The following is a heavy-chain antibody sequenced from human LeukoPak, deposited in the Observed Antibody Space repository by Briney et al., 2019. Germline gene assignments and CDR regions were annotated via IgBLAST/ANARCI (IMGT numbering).Heavy chain of an antibody. CDR3: ARGGYYGSGNDFRFDP. J-gene: IGHJ5*02. CDR1: GGSISSGSYY. D-gene: IGHD3-10*01. Sequence: SETLSLTCTVSGGSISSGSYYWSWIRQPAGKGLEWIGRIYTSGSTNYNPSLKSRVTISVDTSKNQFSLKLTSVTAADTAVYFCARGGYYGSGNDFRFDPWGQGTLVTVSS. CDR2: IYTSGST. V-gene: IGHV4-61*02.